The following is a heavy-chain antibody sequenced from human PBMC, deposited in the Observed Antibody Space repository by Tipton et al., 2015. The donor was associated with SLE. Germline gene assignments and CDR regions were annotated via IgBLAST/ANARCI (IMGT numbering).Heavy chain of an antibody. Sequence: TLSLTCAVSGGSISSGGYSWSWIRQPPGKGLEWIAYIYDGGSTNYNPSLKSRVTISVDTSKNQFSLKLSSVTAEDTAVYYCTRAGTDGFDYWGQGTLVTVSS. CDR2: IYDGGST. CDR3: TRAGTDGFDY. CDR1: GGSISSGGYS. D-gene: IGHD1-26*01. V-gene: IGHV4-30-2*01. J-gene: IGHJ4*02.